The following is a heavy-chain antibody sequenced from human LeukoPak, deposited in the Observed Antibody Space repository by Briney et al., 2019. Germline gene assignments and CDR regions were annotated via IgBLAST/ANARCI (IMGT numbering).Heavy chain of an antibody. D-gene: IGHD2-21*01. V-gene: IGHV4-39*01. CDR1: GGSISSSSYY. CDR3: ARYSRGSPFDY. Sequence: PSETLSLTCTVSGGSISSSSYYWGWIRQPPGKGLEWIGSIYYSGSTYYNPSLKSRVTISVDTSKNQFSLKLSSVTAADTAVYCCARYSRGSPFDYWGQGTLVTVSS. CDR2: IYYSGST. J-gene: IGHJ4*02.